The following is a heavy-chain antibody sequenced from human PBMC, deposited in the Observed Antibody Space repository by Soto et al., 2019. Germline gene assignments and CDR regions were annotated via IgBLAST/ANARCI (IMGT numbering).Heavy chain of an antibody. CDR3: ARVSMVRGVMGAYYYYGMDV. D-gene: IGHD3-10*01. J-gene: IGHJ6*02. Sequence: SETLSLSCAVYGWSCSGYYWSWIRQPPGNGLEWIGEINHSGSTNYNPSLKSRVTISVDTSKNQFSLKLSSVTAADTAVYYCARVSMVRGVMGAYYYYGMDVWGQGTTVTVSS. CDR1: GWSCSGYY. V-gene: IGHV4-34*01. CDR2: INHSGST.